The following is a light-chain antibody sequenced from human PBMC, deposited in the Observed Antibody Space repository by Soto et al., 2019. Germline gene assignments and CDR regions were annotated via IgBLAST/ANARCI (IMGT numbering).Light chain of an antibody. J-gene: IGKJ2*01. V-gene: IGKV1-39*01. Sequence: DIQMTQSPSSLSASVGDRVTITCRASQSISSYLNWYQQKPGKAPKLLIYAASSLQSGVPSRFSGSGSGTDFTLTISSLQPEDFATYYCQKSYSIPYTFDQGTKLEIK. CDR3: QKSYSIPYT. CDR2: AAS. CDR1: QSISSY.